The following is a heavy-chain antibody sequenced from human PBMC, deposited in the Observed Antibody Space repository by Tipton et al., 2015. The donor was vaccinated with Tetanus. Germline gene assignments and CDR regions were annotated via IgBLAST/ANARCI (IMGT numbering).Heavy chain of an antibody. D-gene: IGHD2-8*02. CDR3: ARLVSNAFDV. J-gene: IGHJ3*01. CDR1: GFKFKGYD. CDR2: INWDGVNM. V-gene: IGHV3-20*04. Sequence: SLRLSCSASGFKFKGYDMIWVRQAPGKGLEWVSRINWDGVNMDYGDSVRGRFTISRDNAKNSLYLQMNSLRSEDTGIYYCARLVSNAFDVWGQGTVVPVSS.